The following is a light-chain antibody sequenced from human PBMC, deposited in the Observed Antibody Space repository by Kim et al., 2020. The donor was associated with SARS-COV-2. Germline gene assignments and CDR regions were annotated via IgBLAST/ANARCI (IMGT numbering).Light chain of an antibody. V-gene: IGLV5-39*01. J-gene: IGLJ3*02. Sequence: QLVLTQPTSLSASPGASARFTCTLRSGIHVDIYNIFWYQQKPGSLPRYLLRYKSESNKEQGSGVPSRFSGSKDASTNAGLLLISGLQSEDEADYYCAIWYSNTWVFGGGTQLTVL. CDR1: SGIHVDIYN. CDR2: YKSESNK. CDR3: AIWYSNTWV.